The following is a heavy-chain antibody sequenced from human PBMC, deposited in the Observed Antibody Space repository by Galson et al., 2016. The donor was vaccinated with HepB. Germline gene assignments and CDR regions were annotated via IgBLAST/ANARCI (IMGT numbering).Heavy chain of an antibody. J-gene: IGHJ4*02. V-gene: IGHV4-31*03. CDR3: ARSRWENLDH. Sequence: TLSLTCTVSGGSISSGHYYWSWIRQHPGKGLEWIGNIYNSGITYYNPSLKSRVSISVDTSKNQFSLKVSSVTAADTAVYYCARSRWENLDHWGQGTLVTVSS. CDR1: GGSISSGHYY. CDR2: IYNSGIT. D-gene: IGHD1-26*01.